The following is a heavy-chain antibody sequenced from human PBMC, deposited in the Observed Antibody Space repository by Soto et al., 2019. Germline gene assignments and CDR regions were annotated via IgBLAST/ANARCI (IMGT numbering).Heavy chain of an antibody. CDR1: GFTFSIYV. Sequence: EVQLLESGGGLVQPGGSLRLTCAASGFTFSIYVMTWVRQAPGKGLEWVSAVSGSSGTTYFADSVRGRFSISRDNSKNTLYLQMNSLKADDTAVYYRARVEGTARNAFDVWGHGTMVTVSS. D-gene: IGHD2-15*01. J-gene: IGHJ3*01. V-gene: IGHV3-23*01. CDR3: ARVEGTARNAFDV. CDR2: VSGSSGTT.